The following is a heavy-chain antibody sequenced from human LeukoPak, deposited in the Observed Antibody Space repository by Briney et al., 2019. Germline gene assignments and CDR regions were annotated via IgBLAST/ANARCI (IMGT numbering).Heavy chain of an antibody. J-gene: IGHJ4*02. D-gene: IGHD3-10*01. CDR3: ARASITMVRGELVYYFDF. CDR2: ISGSGDTT. CDR1: GFTFSSYA. Sequence: PGGSLRLSCAASGFTFSSYAMSWVSQAPGKGLEWVSVISGSGDTTNYADSVEGRFTISRDNAKNSLYLQMNSLRAEDTAVYYCARASITMVRGELVYYFDFWGQGTLVTVSS. V-gene: IGHV3-23*01.